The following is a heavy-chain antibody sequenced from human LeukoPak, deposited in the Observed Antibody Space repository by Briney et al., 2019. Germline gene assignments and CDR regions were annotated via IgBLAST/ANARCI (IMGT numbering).Heavy chain of an antibody. J-gene: IGHJ5*02. D-gene: IGHD6-13*01. V-gene: IGHV3-23*01. Sequence: GGSLRLSCAASGFTFSSYAMRWVRQAPGKGLEWVSAISGSGGSTYYADSVKGRFTISRDDSKNTLYLQMNSLRAEDTAVYYCAKTHSRTRIAAAVNWFDPWGQGTLVTVSS. CDR2: ISGSGGST. CDR1: GFTFSSYA. CDR3: AKTHSRTRIAAAVNWFDP.